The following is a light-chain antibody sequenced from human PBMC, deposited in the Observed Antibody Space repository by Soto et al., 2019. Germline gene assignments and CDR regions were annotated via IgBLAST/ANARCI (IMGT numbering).Light chain of an antibody. CDR1: NSDVGGYNF. CDR2: EVT. V-gene: IGLV2-14*01. Sequence: QSALTQPASVSGSPGQSITISCTGTNSDVGGYNFVSWYQHHPGKAPKLMIYEVTIRASGVSNRFSGSKSGNTASLTISGRQAEDEADYYCSSYTSSNSLYVFGTGTKLTVL. J-gene: IGLJ1*01. CDR3: SSYTSSNSLYV.